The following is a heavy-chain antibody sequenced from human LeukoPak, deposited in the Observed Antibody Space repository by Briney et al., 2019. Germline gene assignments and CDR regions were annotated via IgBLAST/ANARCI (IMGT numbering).Heavy chain of an antibody. CDR2: IYPGDSDT. V-gene: IGHV5-51*01. CDR1: GYSFTSYW. CDR3: ARTTDCSSTSCYHFSYYYYGMDV. D-gene: IGHD2-2*01. Sequence: ESPKISCKGSGYSFTSYWIGWVRQMPGKGLEWVGIIYPGDSDTRYSPSFQGQVTISADKSISTAYLQWSSLKASDTAMYYCARTTDCSSTSCYHFSYYYYGMDVWGQGTTVTVSS. J-gene: IGHJ6*02.